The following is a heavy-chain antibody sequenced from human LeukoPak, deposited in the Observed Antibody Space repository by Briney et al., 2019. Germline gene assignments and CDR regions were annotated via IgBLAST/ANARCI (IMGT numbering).Heavy chain of an antibody. CDR2: ISSSSYI. J-gene: IGHJ4*02. V-gene: IGHV3-21*01. CDR1: GFTFTSYA. CDR3: ASSAPYSYADY. D-gene: IGHD5-18*01. Sequence: GGSLRLSCAASGFTFTSYAMSWVRQAPGKGLEWVSSISSSSYIYYADSVKGRFTISRDNVKNSLYLQMNSLRAEDTAVYYCASSAPYSYADYWGQGTLVTVSS.